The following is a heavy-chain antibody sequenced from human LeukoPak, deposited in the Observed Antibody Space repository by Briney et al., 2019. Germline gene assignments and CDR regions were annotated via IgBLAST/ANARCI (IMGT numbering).Heavy chain of an antibody. CDR3: ARDSPYVPYWDNWFDP. J-gene: IGHJ5*02. Sequence: ASVKVSCKASGYTFTGYYMHWVRQAPGQGLECMGWINPNSGDTNYAQKFQGRVTMTRDTSISTAYMELRSLRSDDTAVYYCARDSPYVPYWDNWFDPWGQGTLVTVSS. CDR1: GYTFTGYY. CDR2: INPNSGDT. V-gene: IGHV1-2*02. D-gene: IGHD2-8*02.